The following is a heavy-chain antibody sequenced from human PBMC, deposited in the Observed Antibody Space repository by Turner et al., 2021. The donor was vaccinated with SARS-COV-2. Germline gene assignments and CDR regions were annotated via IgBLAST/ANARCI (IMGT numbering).Heavy chain of an antibody. CDR2: ISSRISYI. CDR1: GCTFSSYS. J-gene: IGHJ4*02. D-gene: IGHD3-3*01. V-gene: IGHV3-21*01. CDR3: ARDYYDFWSGKSFKHASFDY. Sequence: EVQLVESGGGLVKPGGSLRLSFAASGCTFSSYSMNWVRQAPGKGLEWVSSISSRISYIYYADSVKGRFTISRDNAKNSLYLQMNSLRAEDTAVYYCARDYYDFWSGKSFKHASFDYWGQGTLVTVSS.